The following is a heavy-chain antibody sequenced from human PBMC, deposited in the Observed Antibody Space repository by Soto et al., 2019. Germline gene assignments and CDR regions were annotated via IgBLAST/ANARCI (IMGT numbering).Heavy chain of an antibody. J-gene: IGHJ4*02. CDR2: IYYSGST. CDR1: GGSVSSGSYY. V-gene: IGHV4-61*01. CDR3: ARVLRTGYSIDY. Sequence: PSETLSLTCPVSGGSVSSGSYYWSWIRQPPGKGLEWIGYIYYSGSTNYNPSLKSRVTISVDTSKNQFSLKLSSVTAADTAVYYCARVLRTGYSIDYWGQGTLVT. D-gene: IGHD3-9*01.